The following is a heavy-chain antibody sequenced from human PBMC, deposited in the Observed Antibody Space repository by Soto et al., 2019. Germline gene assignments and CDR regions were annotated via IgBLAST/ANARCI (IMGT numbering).Heavy chain of an antibody. Sequence: QVQLVQSGAEVKKPGASVKVSCKASRYTFTSYYMHWVRQAPGQGLEWMGIINPSGGSTSYAQKFQGRVTMTRDTSTSTVYMELSSLRSEDTAVYYCAREAARTPPFMGFDYWGQGPLVTVSS. D-gene: IGHD6-6*01. CDR1: RYTFTSYY. V-gene: IGHV1-46*01. J-gene: IGHJ4*02. CDR3: AREAARTPPFMGFDY. CDR2: INPSGGST.